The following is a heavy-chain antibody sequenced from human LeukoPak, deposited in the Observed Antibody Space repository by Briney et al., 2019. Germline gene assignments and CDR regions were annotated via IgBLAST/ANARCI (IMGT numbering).Heavy chain of an antibody. Sequence: GASVKVSCKASGYTFTSYYIHWVRQAPGEGLEWMGVIYPSGGGTTYAQKFQGRVTMTSHTSTSTAYMELSSLRSDDTAVYYCARVSTLYRGLPTPLYFDYWGQGTLVTVSS. V-gene: IGHV1-46*01. D-gene: IGHD2-15*01. CDR1: GYTFTSYY. J-gene: IGHJ4*02. CDR3: ARVSTLYRGLPTPLYFDY. CDR2: IYPSGGGT.